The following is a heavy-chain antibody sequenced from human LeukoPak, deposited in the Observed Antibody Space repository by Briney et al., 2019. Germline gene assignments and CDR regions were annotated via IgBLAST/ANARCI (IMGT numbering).Heavy chain of an antibody. J-gene: IGHJ4*02. D-gene: IGHD2-21*02. CDR2: ISGSGGST. V-gene: IGHV3-23*01. CDR1: GGSFSGYY. CDR3: AKAGHRAYCGGDCYSPYFDY. Sequence: PSETLSLTCAVYGGSFSGYYWSWVRQAPGKGLEWVSAISGSGGSTYYADSVKGRFTISRDNSKNTLYLQMNSLRAEDTAVYYCAKAGHRAYCGGDCYSPYFDYWGQGTLVTVSS.